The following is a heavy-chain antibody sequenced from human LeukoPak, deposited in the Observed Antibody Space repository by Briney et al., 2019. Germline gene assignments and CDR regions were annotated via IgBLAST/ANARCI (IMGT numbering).Heavy chain of an antibody. D-gene: IGHD1-26*01. Sequence: GGSLRPSCAASGFTFSSYAMSWVRQAPGKGLEWVSAISGSGGSTYYADSVQGRFTISRDNSKNTLYLQMNSLRAEDTAVYYCAKDIRYSGSPRAFDIWGQGTMVTVSS. J-gene: IGHJ3*02. CDR2: ISGSGGST. V-gene: IGHV3-23*01. CDR1: GFTFSSYA. CDR3: AKDIRYSGSPRAFDI.